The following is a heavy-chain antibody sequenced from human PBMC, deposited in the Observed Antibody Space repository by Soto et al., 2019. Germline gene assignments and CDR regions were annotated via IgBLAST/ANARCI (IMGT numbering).Heavy chain of an antibody. CDR2: IYYSGST. Sequence: SETLSLTCTVSGGSISSYYWSWIRQPPGKGLEWIGYIYYSGSTNYNPSLKSRDTISVDTSKNQLSLKLSSVTAAATVVYYCASDLYSAYYFDYWGQGTLVSVSS. J-gene: IGHJ4*02. CDR3: ASDLYSAYYFDY. V-gene: IGHV4-59*01. D-gene: IGHD6-13*01. CDR1: GGSISSYY.